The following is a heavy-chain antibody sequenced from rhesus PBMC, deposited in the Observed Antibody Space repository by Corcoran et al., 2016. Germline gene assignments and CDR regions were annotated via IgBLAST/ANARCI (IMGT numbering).Heavy chain of an antibody. Sequence: QVQLQESGPGLVKPSETLSLTCAVSAGPISSGSYSWSWIRRPPGKGLEWFGYITYSGSTSYNPSLKSRVTISRDTSKNQFSLKLSSVTAADTAVYYCARGGVQLADYWGQGVLVTVSS. D-gene: IGHD5-24*01. CDR2: ITYSGST. CDR3: ARGGVQLADY. J-gene: IGHJ4*01. V-gene: IGHV4-122*02. CDR1: AGPISSGSYS.